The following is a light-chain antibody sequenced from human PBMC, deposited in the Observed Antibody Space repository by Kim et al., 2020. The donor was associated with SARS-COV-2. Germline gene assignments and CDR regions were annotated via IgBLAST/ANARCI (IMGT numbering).Light chain of an antibody. Sequence: VTISCTGSSSNIGAGYDVHWYPQLPGTAPKLLISDNHNRPSGVPDRFSGSKSGTSASLAITGLQAEDEADYYCQSYDSSLSVHVVFGGGTKLTVL. J-gene: IGLJ2*01. CDR2: DNH. CDR3: QSYDSSLSVHVV. CDR1: SSNIGAGYD. V-gene: IGLV1-40*01.